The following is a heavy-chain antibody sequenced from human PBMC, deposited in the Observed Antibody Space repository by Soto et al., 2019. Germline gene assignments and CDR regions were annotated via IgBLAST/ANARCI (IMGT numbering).Heavy chain of an antibody. D-gene: IGHD3-10*01. J-gene: IGHJ1*01. Sequence: QLQLQESGPGLLNPSETLSLTYTVSVGSISSSAYFWAWIRQPPGKGLEWIGSIHYSGSTYYNPSLKSRVTISVDTSKNQFSLKLSSVTAADTAVYYCARQNYYGSALQYFQHWGQGTLVTVSS. CDR2: IHYSGST. CDR3: ARQNYYGSALQYFQH. CDR1: VGSISSSAYF. V-gene: IGHV4-39*01.